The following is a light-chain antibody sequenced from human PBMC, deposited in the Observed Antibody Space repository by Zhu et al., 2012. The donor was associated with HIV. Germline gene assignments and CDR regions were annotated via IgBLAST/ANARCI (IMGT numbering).Light chain of an antibody. CDR2: DAS. V-gene: IGKV3-11*01. Sequence: IVLTQSPATLSLSPGERATVSCRASRSVSSFLAWYQQKPGQAPRLLIYDASKRAAGIPPRFSGSGSGTDFTLTISSLGPEDFALYYCQQRVNWPLTFGGGTKVEIK. CDR3: QQRVNWPLT. J-gene: IGKJ4*01. CDR1: RSVSSF.